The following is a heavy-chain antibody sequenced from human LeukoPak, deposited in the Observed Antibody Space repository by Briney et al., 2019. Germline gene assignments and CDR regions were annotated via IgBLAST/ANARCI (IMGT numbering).Heavy chain of an antibody. Sequence: ASVKVSCKASGYTFTGYYMHWVRQAPGQGLEWMGWINPNSGGTNYAQKFQGRVTMTRGTSISTAYMELSRLRSDDTAVYYCAREGYCSGGSCAGILYWGQGTLVTVSS. CDR1: GYTFTGYY. CDR2: INPNSGGT. V-gene: IGHV1-2*02. J-gene: IGHJ4*02. CDR3: AREGYCSGGSCAGILY. D-gene: IGHD2-15*01.